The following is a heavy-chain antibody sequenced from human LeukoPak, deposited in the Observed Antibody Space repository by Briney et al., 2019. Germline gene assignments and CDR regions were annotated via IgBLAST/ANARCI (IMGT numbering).Heavy chain of an antibody. CDR2: MNPNSGNT. CDR1: GYTFTSYD. CDR3: ATPGVVVTAIGGDAFDI. D-gene: IGHD2-21*02. V-gene: IGHV1-8*01. J-gene: IGHJ3*02. Sequence: ASVKVSCKASGYTFTSYDINWVRQATGQGLEWMGWMNPNSGNTGYAQKFQGRVTMTEDTSTDTAYMELSSLRSEDTAVYYCATPGVVVTAIGGDAFDIWGQGTMVTVSS.